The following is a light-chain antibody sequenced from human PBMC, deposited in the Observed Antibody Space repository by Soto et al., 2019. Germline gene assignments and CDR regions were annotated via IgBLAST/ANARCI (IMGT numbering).Light chain of an antibody. CDR2: DAS. J-gene: IGKJ4*01. CDR1: QDISNC. V-gene: IGKV1-33*01. CDR3: QQCESLPS. Sequence: DIQMTQSPSSMSASVGDRVTITCQASQDISNCLNWYQQKLGKVPKLLIYDASNLEIGVPSRFRGSGSGTDFYFIIGSLQTEDSATYYCQQCESLPSFGGGTKVEIK.